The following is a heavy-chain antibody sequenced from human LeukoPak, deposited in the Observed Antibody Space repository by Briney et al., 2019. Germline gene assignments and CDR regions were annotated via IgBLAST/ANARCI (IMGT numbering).Heavy chain of an antibody. V-gene: IGHV3-21*01. J-gene: IGHJ4*02. CDR2: ISASSNYI. CDR1: GFTFSSYR. Sequence: PGGSLRLSCAASGFTFSSYRMNWVRQAPGKGLEWVSSISASSNYIYYADSVKGRFTISRDNAKNSLYLQMNSLRAEDTAVYYCAGFFGYYYGSGSDNWGQGTLVTVSS. CDR3: AGFFGYYYGSGSDN. D-gene: IGHD3-10*01.